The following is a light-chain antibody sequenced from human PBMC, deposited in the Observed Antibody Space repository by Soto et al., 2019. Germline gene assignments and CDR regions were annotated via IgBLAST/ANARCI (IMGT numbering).Light chain of an antibody. V-gene: IGKV3-15*01. CDR3: QQYNNWPPLT. J-gene: IGKJ4*01. CDR1: QSVSSN. Sequence: EIVMTQSPATLSVSPGEGATLSCRASQSVSSNLAWYQQKPGQAPRLLIYAASTSATGIPARFRGSGSGTEFTLTITSLQSEDFAVYYCQQYNNWPPLTFGGGTKVDIK. CDR2: AAS.